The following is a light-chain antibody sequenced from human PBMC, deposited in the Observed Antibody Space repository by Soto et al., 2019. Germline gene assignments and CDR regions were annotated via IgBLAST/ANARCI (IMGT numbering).Light chain of an antibody. J-gene: IGLJ1*01. CDR1: SSDVGGYNY. Sequence: QSALTQPASVSGSPEQSITISCTGTSSDVGGYNYVSWYQQHPGKAPKLMIYDVSNRPSGVSNRFSGSKSGNTASLTISGLQAEDEADYYCSSYTSSSTPVFGTGTKVTVL. CDR3: SSYTSSSTPV. V-gene: IGLV2-14*01. CDR2: DVS.